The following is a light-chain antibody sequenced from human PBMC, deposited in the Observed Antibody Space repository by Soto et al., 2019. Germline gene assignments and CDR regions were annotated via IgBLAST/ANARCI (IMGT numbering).Light chain of an antibody. CDR3: SSYTSSITPYVV. J-gene: IGLJ2*01. Sequence: QSALTQPASVSGSPGQSITISCPGTSSDVGGYNYVSWYQQHPGKAPKLMIYDVSNRPSGVSNRFSGSKSGNTASLTISGLQAEDEADYYCSSYTSSITPYVVFGGGTKVTVL. CDR2: DVS. CDR1: SSDVGGYNY. V-gene: IGLV2-14*01.